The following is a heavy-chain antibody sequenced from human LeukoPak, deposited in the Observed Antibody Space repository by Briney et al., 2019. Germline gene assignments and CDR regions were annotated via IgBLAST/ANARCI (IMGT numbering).Heavy chain of an antibody. V-gene: IGHV1-46*01. D-gene: IGHD5-12*01. J-gene: IGHJ6*03. CDR2: INPSGGST. CDR3: ARDIYIGYSGYDYLDYYYMDV. Sequence: ASVKVSCKASGYTFTSYYMHWVRQAPGQGLEWMGIINPSGGSTSYAQKFQGRVTMTRDMSTSTVYMELSSLRSEDTAVYYCARDIYIGYSGYDYLDYYYMDVWGKGTTVTVSS. CDR1: GYTFTSYY.